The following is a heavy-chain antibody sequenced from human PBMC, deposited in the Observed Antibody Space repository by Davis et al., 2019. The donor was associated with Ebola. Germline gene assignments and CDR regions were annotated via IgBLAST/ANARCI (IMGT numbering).Heavy chain of an antibody. D-gene: IGHD4-17*01. Sequence: GGSLRLSCAASGFTFSSYAMSWVRQAPGKGLEWVSTISGSGGSTYYADSVKGRFTISRDNSKNTLYLQMDSLRDEDTAVYYCVRGDGKNYGSHLEYWGQGTLVTVSS. J-gene: IGHJ4*02. CDR1: GFTFSSYA. CDR3: VRGDGKNYGSHLEY. CDR2: ISGSGGST. V-gene: IGHV3-23*01.